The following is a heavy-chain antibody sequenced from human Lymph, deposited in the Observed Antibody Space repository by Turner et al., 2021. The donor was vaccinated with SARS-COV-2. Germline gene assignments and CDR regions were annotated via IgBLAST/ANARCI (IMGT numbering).Heavy chain of an antibody. D-gene: IGHD1-26*01. CDR2: FYYSGST. Sequence: QLQLQESGPGLVKPSETLSLTCTVSGGSISSSTYYWGWSRQPPGKGLEWSENFYYSGSTYYNPSLSSRVTISVDTSKNQFSLKLSSVTTADTAVYYGARHPRFCSGSYSCAFDIWGQGTMVTVSS. V-gene: IGHV4-39*01. CDR1: GGSISSSTYY. CDR3: ARHPRFCSGSYSCAFDI. J-gene: IGHJ3*02.